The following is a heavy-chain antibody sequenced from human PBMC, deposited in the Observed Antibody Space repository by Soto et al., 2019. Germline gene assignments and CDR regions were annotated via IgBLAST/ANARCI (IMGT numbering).Heavy chain of an antibody. V-gene: IGHV3-48*01. Sequence: GGSLRLSCAASGFTFSSYSMNWVRQAPGKGLEWVSYISSSSSTIYYADSVKGRFTISRDNAKNSLYLQMNSLRAEDTAVYYCASSRVLWFGPSAFDIWGQGTMVTVSS. D-gene: IGHD3-10*01. CDR3: ASSRVLWFGPSAFDI. CDR1: GFTFSSYS. J-gene: IGHJ3*02. CDR2: ISSSSSTI.